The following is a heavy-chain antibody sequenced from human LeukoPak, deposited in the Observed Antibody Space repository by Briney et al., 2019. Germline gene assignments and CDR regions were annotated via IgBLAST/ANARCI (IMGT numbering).Heavy chain of an antibody. Sequence: ASVKVSCKASGYTFTGYYMHWVRQAPGQGLEWMGWINPNSGGTNYAQKFQGRVTMTRDTSISTAYMELSRLRSDDTAVYYCARGPMWLRLAVLGDYVVFDYWGQGTLVTVSS. CDR1: GYTFTGYY. J-gene: IGHJ4*02. V-gene: IGHV1-2*02. CDR2: INPNSGGT. D-gene: IGHD5-12*01. CDR3: ARGPMWLRLAVLGDYVVFDY.